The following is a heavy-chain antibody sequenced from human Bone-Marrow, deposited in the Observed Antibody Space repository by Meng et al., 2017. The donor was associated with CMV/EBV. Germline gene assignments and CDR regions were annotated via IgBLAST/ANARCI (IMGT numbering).Heavy chain of an antibody. D-gene: IGHD2-2*01. CDR1: GGTFSSYA. Sequence: SVKVSCKASGGTFSSYAISWVRQAPGQGLEWLGGIIPIFGTANYAQKFQGRVTMTRNTSISTAYMELSSLRSEDTAVYYCARVLGYCSSTSGPPGYWGQGTLVTVSS. CDR2: IIPIFGTA. V-gene: IGHV1-69*05. CDR3: ARVLGYCSSTSGPPGY. J-gene: IGHJ4*02.